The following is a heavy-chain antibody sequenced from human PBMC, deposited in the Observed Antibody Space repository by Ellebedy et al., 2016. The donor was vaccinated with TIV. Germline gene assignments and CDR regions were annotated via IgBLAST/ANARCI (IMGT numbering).Heavy chain of an antibody. CDR2: MSGSGHRT. V-gene: IGHV3-23*01. D-gene: IGHD1-14*01. CDR3: ARGRTTGI. J-gene: IGHJ4*02. Sequence: PGGSLRLSCAASGFTFSSYAMYWVRQAPGKGLEWVSVMSGSGHRTYYADSVKGRFTISRDNAKNTLYLQMNSLRAEDTAVYYCARGRTTGIWGQGTLVTVSS. CDR1: GFTFSSYA.